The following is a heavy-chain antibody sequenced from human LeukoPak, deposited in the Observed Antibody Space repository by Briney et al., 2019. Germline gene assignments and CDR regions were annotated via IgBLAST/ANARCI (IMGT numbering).Heavy chain of an antibody. CDR2: INPNSGGT. J-gene: IGHJ5*02. CDR3: ARDEVLRYFDWQPNWFDP. D-gene: IGHD3-9*01. CDR1: GYTLTELS. Sequence: ASVKVSRKVSGYTLTELSMHWVRQAPGQGLEWMGWINPNSGGTNYAQKFQGRVTMTRDTSISTAYMELSRLRSDDTAVYYCARDEVLRYFDWQPNWFDPWGQGTLVTVSS. V-gene: IGHV1-2*02.